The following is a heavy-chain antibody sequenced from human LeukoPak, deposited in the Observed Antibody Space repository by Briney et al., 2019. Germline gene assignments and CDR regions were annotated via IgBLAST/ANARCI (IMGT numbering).Heavy chain of an antibody. CDR1: GFTFSSYA. D-gene: IGHD5-18*01. Sequence: GGSLRLSCAASGFTFSSYAMHWVRQAPGKGLEYVSAISSNGGSTYYANSVKGRFTISRDNSKNTLYLQMGSLRAEDIAVYYCARGARHPKVTLDYWGQGTLVTVSS. CDR2: ISSNGGST. J-gene: IGHJ4*02. V-gene: IGHV3-64*01. CDR3: ARGARHPKVTLDY.